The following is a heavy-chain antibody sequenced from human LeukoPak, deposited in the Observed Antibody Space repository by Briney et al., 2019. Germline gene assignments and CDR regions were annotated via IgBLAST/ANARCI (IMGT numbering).Heavy chain of an antibody. Sequence: ASVKVSCKTSGFRFSTSAISWVRQVPGQGLEWMGWISVSNGDTNYAQDLQGRVTMTTDTSTSTAHLELGSLRSDDTAVYYCVRDRARIEVVTTTSNFFDPWGQGTLVTVSS. CDR1: GFRFSTSA. CDR3: VRDRARIEVVTTTSNFFDP. V-gene: IGHV1-18*01. CDR2: ISVSNGDT. D-gene: IGHD3-22*01. J-gene: IGHJ5*02.